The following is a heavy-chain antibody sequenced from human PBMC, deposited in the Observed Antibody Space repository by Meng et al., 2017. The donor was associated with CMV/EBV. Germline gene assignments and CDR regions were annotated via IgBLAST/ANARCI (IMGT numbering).Heavy chain of an antibody. CDR1: GGSISSSSYY. V-gene: IGHV4-39*07. J-gene: IGHJ6*02. CDR2: IYYSGST. CDR3: AATQPGYRHYYYGMDV. D-gene: IGHD5-12*01. Sequence: SETLSLTCTVSGGSISSSSYYWGWIRQPPGKGLEWIGSIYYSGSTYYNPSLKSRVTISVDTSKNLFSLKLSSVTAADTAVYYCAATQPGYRHYYYGMDVWGQGTTVTVSS.